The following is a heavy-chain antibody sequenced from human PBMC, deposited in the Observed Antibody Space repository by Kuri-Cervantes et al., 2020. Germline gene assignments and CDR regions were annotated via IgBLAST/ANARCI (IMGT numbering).Heavy chain of an antibody. CDR1: GYTFTSYD. V-gene: IGHV1-8*03. J-gene: IGHJ4*02. CDR3: ARSLRDYGDYYYFDY. CDR2: MNPNSGNT. D-gene: IGHD4-17*01. Sequence: ASVKVSCKASGYTFTSYDINWVRQATGQGLEWMGWMNPNSGNTGYAQKFQGRVTITTDESTSTAYMELSSLRSEDTAVYYCARSLRDYGDYYYFDYWGQGTLVTVSS.